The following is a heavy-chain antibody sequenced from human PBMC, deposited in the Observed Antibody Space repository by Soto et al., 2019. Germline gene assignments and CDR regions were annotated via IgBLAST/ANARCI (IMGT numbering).Heavy chain of an antibody. V-gene: IGHV1-18*01. CDR3: ARIQLGGDRMLNWFDP. D-gene: IGHD2-21*02. J-gene: IGHJ5*02. Sequence: QVQVVQSGPELKKPGASVKVSCKAQGYIFTKYGIGWVRQAPGHGLEWMGLINVYNGDRKVAQKFQDRVSMTTGTATDTEYMELKARRLGDTAVYYCARIQLGGDRMLNWFDPWGHGTLVTVSS. CDR1: GYIFTKYG. CDR2: INVYNGDR.